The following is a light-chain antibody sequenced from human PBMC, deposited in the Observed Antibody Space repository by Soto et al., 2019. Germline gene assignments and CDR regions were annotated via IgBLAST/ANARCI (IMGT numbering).Light chain of an antibody. V-gene: IGKV3-20*01. CDR3: QQYDSSPRT. CDR1: QSISSSY. Sequence: EIVLTQSPGTLSLSPGERATLSCRASQSISSSYLAWYQQKPGQAPRLLIYGASNRATGIPDRFSGSGSGADFTLTISRLEPEEFAVYYCQQYDSSPRTFGQGTKVELK. J-gene: IGKJ1*01. CDR2: GAS.